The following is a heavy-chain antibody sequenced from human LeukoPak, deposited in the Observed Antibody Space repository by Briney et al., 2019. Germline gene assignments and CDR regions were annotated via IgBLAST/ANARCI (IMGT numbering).Heavy chain of an antibody. CDR1: GGSISSYY. Sequence: SETLSLTCTVSGGSISSYYWSWIRQPPGKGLEWIGYIYYSGSTNYNPSLKSRVTISVDTSKNQFSLKLSSVTAADTAVYYCAREYGSGNYVYMDVWGKGTTVTVSS. V-gene: IGHV4-59*01. CDR3: AREYGSGNYVYMDV. D-gene: IGHD3-10*01. J-gene: IGHJ6*03. CDR2: IYYSGST.